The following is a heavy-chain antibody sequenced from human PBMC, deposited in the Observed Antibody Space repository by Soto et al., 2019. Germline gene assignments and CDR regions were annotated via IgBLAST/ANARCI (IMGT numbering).Heavy chain of an antibody. CDR1: GFTVSGNY. CDR2: IISGGST. V-gene: IGHV3-53*01. Sequence: EVKLVESGGGLIQPGGSLRLSCAASGFTVSGNYMTWVRQAPGKGLEWVSVIISGGSTDYADSVKGRFTSSRDNSKNTLYLQMNSLRAEDTAVYYCARGYCSGASCYSGWSMDVWGQGTTVTVSS. D-gene: IGHD2-15*01. CDR3: ARGYCSGASCYSGWSMDV. J-gene: IGHJ6*02.